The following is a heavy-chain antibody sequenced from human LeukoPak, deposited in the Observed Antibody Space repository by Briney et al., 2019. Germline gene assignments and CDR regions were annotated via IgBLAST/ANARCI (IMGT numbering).Heavy chain of an antibody. CDR1: GFTFSSYS. V-gene: IGHV3-48*04. D-gene: IGHD3-16*01. Sequence: GGSLRLPCAASGFTFSSYSMNWVRQAPGKGLQWVSYISSSSSTIYYADSVKGRFTISRDNAKNSLYLQMNSLRAEDTAVYYCARDLVFDRGAYWGQGTLVTVSS. CDR3: ARDLVFDRGAY. J-gene: IGHJ4*02. CDR2: ISSSSSTI.